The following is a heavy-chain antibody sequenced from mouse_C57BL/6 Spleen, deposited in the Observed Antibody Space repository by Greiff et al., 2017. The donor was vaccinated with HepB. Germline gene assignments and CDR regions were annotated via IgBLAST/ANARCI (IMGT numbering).Heavy chain of an antibody. CDR1: GYTFTSYW. V-gene: IGHV1-50*01. D-gene: IGHD1-1*01. CDR3: ARKGPDYDGSSYGYAMDY. CDR2: IDPSDSYT. J-gene: IGHJ4*01. Sequence: QVQLQQPGAELVKPGASVKLSCKASGYTFTSYWMQWVKQRPGQGLEWIGEIDPSDSYTNYNQKFKGKATLTVDTSSSTAYMQLSSLTSEDSAVYYCARKGPDYDGSSYGYAMDYWGQGTSVTVSS.